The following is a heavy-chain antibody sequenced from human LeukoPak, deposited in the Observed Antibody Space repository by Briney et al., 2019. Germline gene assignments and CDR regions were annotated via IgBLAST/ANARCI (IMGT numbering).Heavy chain of an antibody. V-gene: IGHV3-23*01. Sequence: PGGSLRLSCAASGFTFSSYAMSWVRQAPGKGLEWVSAISGSGGSTYYADSVEGRFTISRDNSKNTLYLQMNSLRAEDTAVYYCAKTDSRPFANPGPYFDYWGQGTLVTVSS. CDR1: GFTFSSYA. J-gene: IGHJ4*02. CDR2: ISGSGGST. CDR3: AKTDSRPFANPGPYFDY. D-gene: IGHD3-16*01.